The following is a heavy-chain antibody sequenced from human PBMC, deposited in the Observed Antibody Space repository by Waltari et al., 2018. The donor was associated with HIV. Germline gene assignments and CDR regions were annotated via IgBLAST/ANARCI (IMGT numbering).Heavy chain of an antibody. D-gene: IGHD3-9*01. V-gene: IGHV4-59*01. CDR1: GGSMISYY. J-gene: IGHJ5*02. Sequence: QVHLHESGPGLVEPSEALSLTCSVPGGSMISYYWNWIRLSPGEGLEWIGFISYTGAVSYNPSLKSRVTISMDSPKNQFSLTLKSMTAADTAIYYCAREQDYFDSSGFFLGYWFDPWGQGTLVSVSS. CDR3: AREQDYFDSSGFFLGYWFDP. CDR2: ISYTGAV.